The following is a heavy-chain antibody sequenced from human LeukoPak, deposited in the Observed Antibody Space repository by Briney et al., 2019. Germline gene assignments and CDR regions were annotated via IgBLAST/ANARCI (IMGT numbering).Heavy chain of an antibody. V-gene: IGHV3-9*01. J-gene: IGHJ3*02. CDR3: AKDIKWELPQKGAFDI. D-gene: IGHD1-26*01. CDR1: GFTFDDYA. Sequence: PGGSLRLSCAASGFTFDDYAMHWVRQAPGKGLEWVSGISWNSGSIGYADSVKGRFTISRDNAKNSLYLQMNSLRAEDTALYYCAKDIKWELPQKGAFDIWGQGTMVTVSS. CDR2: ISWNSGSI.